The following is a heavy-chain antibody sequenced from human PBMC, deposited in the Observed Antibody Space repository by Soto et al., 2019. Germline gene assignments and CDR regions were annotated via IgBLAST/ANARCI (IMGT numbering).Heavy chain of an antibody. CDR3: TRLGGYSGYDSADY. V-gene: IGHV3-23*01. J-gene: IGHJ4*02. D-gene: IGHD5-12*01. CDR1: GFMFDVYV. CDR2: IRGSGST. Sequence: EVQLLESGEGLVQPGGSLRLSCAASGFMFDVYVMNWVRQAPGKGLEWVASIRGSGSTYYADSVKGRFTISRDNSERTVHLQMNSLRAEDTAVYYCTRLGGYSGYDSADYWGQETLVTVSS.